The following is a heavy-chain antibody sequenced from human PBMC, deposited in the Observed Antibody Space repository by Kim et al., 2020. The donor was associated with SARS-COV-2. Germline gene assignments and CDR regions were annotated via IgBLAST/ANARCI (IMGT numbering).Heavy chain of an antibody. Sequence: ADSVKGRFTISRDNSKNTLYLQMNSLRAEDTAVYYCARVLLWFGEGVYDYWGQGTLVTVSS. J-gene: IGHJ4*02. V-gene: IGHV3-33*01. CDR3: ARVLLWFGEGVYDY. D-gene: IGHD3-10*01.